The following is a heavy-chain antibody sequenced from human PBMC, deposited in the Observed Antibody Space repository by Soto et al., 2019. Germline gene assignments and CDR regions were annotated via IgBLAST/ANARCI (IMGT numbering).Heavy chain of an antibody. D-gene: IGHD6-13*01. J-gene: IGHJ6*02. CDR2: IKQDGSEK. CDR3: ARGGYSSSWLNYYYYYGMDI. V-gene: IGHV3-7*01. Sequence: GGSLRLSCAASGFTFSSYWMSWVRQAPGKGLEWVANIKQDGSEKYYVDSVKGRFTISRDNAKNSLYLQMNSLRAEDTAVYYCARGGYSSSWLNYYYYYGMDIWGQGTTVTVSS. CDR1: GFTFSSYW.